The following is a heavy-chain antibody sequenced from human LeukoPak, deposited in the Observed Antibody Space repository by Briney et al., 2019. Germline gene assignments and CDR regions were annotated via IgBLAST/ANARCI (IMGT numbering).Heavy chain of an antibody. D-gene: IGHD2-15*01. CDR2: ISSSSTI. CDR3: ARACSGGSCYDY. Sequence: GGSLRLSCAASGFTFSSYSMNWVRQAPGKGLEWVSYISSSSTIYYADSVKGRFTISRDNAKNSLYLQMNSLRTEDTAVYYCARACSGGSCYDYWGQGTLVTVSS. V-gene: IGHV3-48*01. J-gene: IGHJ4*02. CDR1: GFTFSSYS.